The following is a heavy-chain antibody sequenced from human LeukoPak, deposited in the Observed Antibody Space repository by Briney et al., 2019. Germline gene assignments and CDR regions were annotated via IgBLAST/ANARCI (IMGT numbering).Heavy chain of an antibody. CDR1: GFTFNDYA. CDR3: AKGKWYSGTYHFDY. V-gene: IGHV3-9*01. J-gene: IGHJ4*02. D-gene: IGHD1-26*01. Sequence: GGSLRLSCAASGFTFNDYAMHWVRQAPGKGLEWVSGISWNSDTIGYADSVKGRFTISRDNAKNSLYLQMNSLRAEDTALYYCAKGKWYSGTYHFDYWGQGTLVTVSP. CDR2: ISWNSDTI.